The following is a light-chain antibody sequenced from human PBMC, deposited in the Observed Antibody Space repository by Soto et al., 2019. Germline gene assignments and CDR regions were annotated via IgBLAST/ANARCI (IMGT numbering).Light chain of an antibody. J-gene: IGKJ4*01. V-gene: IGKV3-20*01. Sequence: EIVLTQSPGTLSLSPGERATLSCRASQTVSSSYLAGYQQKPGQAPRLLIYGAAIRATGIPDRFSGSGSGTDFTLTISRLEPEDFAVYYCQQYGSSPATFGGGTKVEI. CDR3: QQYGSSPAT. CDR2: GAA. CDR1: QTVSSSY.